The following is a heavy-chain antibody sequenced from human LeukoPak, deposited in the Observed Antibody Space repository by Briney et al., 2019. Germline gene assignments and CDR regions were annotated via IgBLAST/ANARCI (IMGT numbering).Heavy chain of an antibody. J-gene: IGHJ6*03. D-gene: IGHD2-2*02. CDR3: AKGLTAAISSYCYYYMDV. Sequence: GGSLTLSCAASGFTFSSYGMHWVRKAPGKGLEWVAFIQYDGSNKYYADSVKGRFTISRDNSKNTLYLQMNSLRAEDTAVYYCAKGLTAAISSYCYYYMDVWGKGTTVTVSS. CDR2: IQYDGSNK. V-gene: IGHV3-30*02. CDR1: GFTFSSYG.